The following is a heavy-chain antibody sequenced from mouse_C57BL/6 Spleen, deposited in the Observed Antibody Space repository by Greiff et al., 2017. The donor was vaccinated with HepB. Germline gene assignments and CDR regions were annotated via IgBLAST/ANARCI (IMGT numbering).Heavy chain of an antibody. Sequence: EVMLVESGPGLVKPSQTVFLTCTVTGISITTGNYRWSWIRQFPGNKLEWIGYIYYSGTITYNPSLTSRTTITRDTPKNQFFLEMNSLTAEDTATYYCARDRDYGSSWDYAMDYWGQGTSVTVSS. D-gene: IGHD1-1*01. CDR3: ARDRDYGSSWDYAMDY. CDR2: IYYSGTI. CDR1: GISITTGNYR. J-gene: IGHJ4*01. V-gene: IGHV3-5*01.